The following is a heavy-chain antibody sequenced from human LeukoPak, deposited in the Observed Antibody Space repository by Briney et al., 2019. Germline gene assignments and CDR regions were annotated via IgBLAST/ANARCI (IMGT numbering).Heavy chain of an antibody. CDR1: GGSISSYY. Sequence: PSETLSLTCTVSGGSISSYYWSWIRQPAGKGLEWIGRIYTSGSTNYNPSLKSRATMSVDTSKNQFSLKLSSVTAADTAVYYCARDQSGYYDILTGYYDDYYYMDVWGKGTTVTISS. V-gene: IGHV4-4*07. J-gene: IGHJ6*03. CDR2: IYTSGST. CDR3: ARDQSGYYDILTGYYDDYYYMDV. D-gene: IGHD3-9*01.